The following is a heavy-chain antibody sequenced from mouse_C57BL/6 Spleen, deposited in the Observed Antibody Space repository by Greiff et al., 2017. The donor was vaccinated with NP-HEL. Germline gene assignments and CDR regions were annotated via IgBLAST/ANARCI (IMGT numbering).Heavy chain of an antibody. CDR2: ISSGGDYI. CDR3: TRVEYYGSWYFDV. J-gene: IGHJ1*03. D-gene: IGHD1-1*01. Sequence: DVKLQESGEGLVKPGGSLKLSCAASGFTFSSYAMSWVRQTPEKRLEWVAYISSGGDYIYYADTVKGRFTISRDNARNTLYLQMSSLKSEDTAMYYCTRVEYYGSWYFDVWGTGTTVTVSS. CDR1: GFTFSSYA. V-gene: IGHV5-9-1*02.